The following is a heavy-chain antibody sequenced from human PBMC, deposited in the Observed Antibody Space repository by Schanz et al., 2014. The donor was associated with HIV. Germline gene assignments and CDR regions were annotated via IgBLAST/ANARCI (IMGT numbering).Heavy chain of an antibody. V-gene: IGHV3-9*01. CDR3: ARGSWYSSGWVDDQYYYDVDV. J-gene: IGHJ6*02. D-gene: IGHD6-19*01. Sequence: EIQLVESGGGLVQPGRSLRLSCAASGFTFDDYAMYWVRQAPGKGLEWVSGISWSSGNIGYADSVKGRFTISRDNAKNSVFLQMDRLRAEDTAVYYCARGSWYSSGWVDDQYYYDVDVWGQGTTVTVSS. CDR2: ISWSSGNI. CDR1: GFTFDDYA.